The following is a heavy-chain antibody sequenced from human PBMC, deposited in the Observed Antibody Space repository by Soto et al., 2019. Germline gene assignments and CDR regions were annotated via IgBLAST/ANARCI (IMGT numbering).Heavy chain of an antibody. D-gene: IGHD5-18*01. CDR3: AKVLAGVTQALDY. J-gene: IGHJ4*02. V-gene: IGHV3-23*01. CDR2: ISGSGGST. Sequence: GGSLRLSCATSGFTFSSYAMSWVRQAQGKGLEWVSAISGSGGSTYSADSVKGRFTISRDNSKNTLYLQMNSLRAEDTAVYYCAKVLAGVTQALDYWGQGTLVTVSS. CDR1: GFTFSSYA.